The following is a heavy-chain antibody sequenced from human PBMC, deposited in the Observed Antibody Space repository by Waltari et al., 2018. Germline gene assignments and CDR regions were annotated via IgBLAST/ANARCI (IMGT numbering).Heavy chain of an antibody. D-gene: IGHD3-10*01. J-gene: IGHJ3*02. CDR1: GGSISSSSYY. CDR3: ARRYGSGSYHPAFDI. CDR2: IYYSGST. Sequence: QLQLQESGPGLVKPSETLSLTCPVSGGSISSSSYYWGWIRQPPGKGLEWIGSIYYSGSTYYNPSLKSRVTISVDTSKNQFSLKLSSVTAADTAVYYCARRYGSGSYHPAFDIWGQGTMVTVSS. V-gene: IGHV4-39*01.